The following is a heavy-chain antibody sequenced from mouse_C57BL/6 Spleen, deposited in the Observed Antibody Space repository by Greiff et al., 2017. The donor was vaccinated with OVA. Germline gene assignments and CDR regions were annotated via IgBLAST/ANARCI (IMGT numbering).Heavy chain of an antibody. J-gene: IGHJ2*01. Sequence: EVQGVESGGGLVQPKGSLKLSCAASGFTFNTYAMHWVRQAPGKGLEWVARIRSKSSNYATYYADSVKDRFTISRDDSQSMLYLQMNNLKTEDTAMYYCVRDGNWDGGDYFDYWGQGTTLTVSS. D-gene: IGHD4-1*01. V-gene: IGHV10-3*01. CDR3: VRDGNWDGGDYFDY. CDR1: GFTFNTYA. CDR2: IRSKSSNYAT.